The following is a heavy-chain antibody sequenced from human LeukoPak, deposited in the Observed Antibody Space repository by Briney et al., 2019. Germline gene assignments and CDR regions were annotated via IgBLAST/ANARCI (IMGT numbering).Heavy chain of an antibody. CDR1: GFTFSSYS. V-gene: IGHV3-21*01. D-gene: IGHD1-26*01. J-gene: IGHJ4*02. CDR3: ARVGGSYPFDY. CDR2: ISSSSSYI. Sequence: GGPLRLSCAASGFTFSSYSMNWVRQAPGKGLEWVSSISSSSSYIYYADSVKGRFTISRDNAKNSLYLQMNSLRAEDTAVYYCARVGGSYPFDYWGQGTLVTVSS.